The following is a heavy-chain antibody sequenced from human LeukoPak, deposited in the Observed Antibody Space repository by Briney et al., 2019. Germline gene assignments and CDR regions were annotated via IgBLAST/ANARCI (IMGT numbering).Heavy chain of an antibody. D-gene: IGHD6-13*01. Sequence: SETLSLTCAVYGGSFSGYYWSWIRQPPGKGLEWIGEINHSGSTNYNPSLKSRVTISVDTSKNQFSLKLSSVSAADTAVYYCARSIAAAGTVDYWGQGTLVTVSS. CDR1: GGSFSGYY. V-gene: IGHV4-34*01. CDR2: INHSGST. J-gene: IGHJ4*02. CDR3: ARSIAAAGTVDY.